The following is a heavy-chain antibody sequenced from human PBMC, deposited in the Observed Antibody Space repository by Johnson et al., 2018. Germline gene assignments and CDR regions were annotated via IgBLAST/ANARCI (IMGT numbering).Heavy chain of an antibody. Sequence: KQPGESLKISCKGSGYSFTSYWIGWVRQMPGKGLEWMGIIYPGDSDTRYSPSFQGQVPISADKSISPAYLQWSSLTAPDTAMYYCARRRYYDSSGYRGVDAFDIWGQGTMVTVSS. CDR3: ARRRYYDSSGYRGVDAFDI. CDR2: IYPGDSDT. J-gene: IGHJ3*02. CDR1: GYSFTSYW. V-gene: IGHV5-51*03. D-gene: IGHD3-22*01.